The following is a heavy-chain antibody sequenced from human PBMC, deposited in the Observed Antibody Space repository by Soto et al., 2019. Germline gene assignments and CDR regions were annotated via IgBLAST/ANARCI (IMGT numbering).Heavy chain of an antibody. CDR2: INPNSGDT. Sequence: ASVKVSCKASGYPFTGQYMHWVRQAPGQGLEWMGWINPNSGDTNYAQKFQGRVTMTRDTSIGTAYMALRSLRSNDTAIYYCARGSTGMTLCGRDVWGQGTRVTVSS. CDR3: ARGSTGMTLCGRDV. V-gene: IGHV1-2*02. D-gene: IGHD1-1*01. CDR1: GYPFTGQY. J-gene: IGHJ6*02.